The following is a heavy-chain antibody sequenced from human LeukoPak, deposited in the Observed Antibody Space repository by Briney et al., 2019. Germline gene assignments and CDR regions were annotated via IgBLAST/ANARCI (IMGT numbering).Heavy chain of an antibody. Sequence: GGSLRLSCEAFGINFSIYWMHWVRQAPGKGLVWVSRINSDGSDTSYADSVKGRFTISRDNAKNTLYLQINSLRAEDTAVYYCASDDGYRSFDYWGQGTLVTVSS. CDR3: ASDDGYRSFDY. CDR2: INSDGSDT. D-gene: IGHD5-24*01. CDR1: GINFSIYW. J-gene: IGHJ4*02. V-gene: IGHV3-74*01.